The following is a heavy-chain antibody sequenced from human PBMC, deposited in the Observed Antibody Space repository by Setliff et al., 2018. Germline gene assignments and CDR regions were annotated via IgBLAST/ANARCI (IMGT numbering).Heavy chain of an antibody. V-gene: IGHV1-18*01. CDR3: ARDRRNIVVAVVNAAFDI. J-gene: IGHJ3*02. CDR2: ISAYNGDT. D-gene: IGHD2-15*01. CDR1: GYTFTSSG. Sequence: GASVKVSCKASGYTFTSSGISWVRQAPGQGLEWMGWISAYNGDTNYAQNLQGRVTMTTDTSTSTAYMELRSLRSDDTAAYYCARDRRNIVVAVVNAAFDIWGQGTMVTVSS.